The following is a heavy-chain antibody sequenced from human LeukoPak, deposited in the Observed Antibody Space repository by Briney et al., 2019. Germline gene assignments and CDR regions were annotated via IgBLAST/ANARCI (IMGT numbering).Heavy chain of an antibody. CDR3: ARDTMVRGVINANWFDP. D-gene: IGHD3-10*01. CDR1: GGSISSYY. J-gene: IGHJ5*02. CDR2: IYYSGST. V-gene: IGHV4-59*01. Sequence: SETLSLTCTVSGGSISSYYWSWIRQPPGKGLEGIGYIYYSGSTNCNPSRKSRVTISVDTSKNQFSLKLSSVTAADTAVYYCARDTMVRGVINANWFDPWGQGTLVTVSS.